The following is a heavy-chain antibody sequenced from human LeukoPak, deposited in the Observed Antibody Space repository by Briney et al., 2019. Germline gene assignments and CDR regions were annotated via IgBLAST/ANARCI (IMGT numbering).Heavy chain of an antibody. CDR1: GYTFTSYY. Sequence: GASVKVSCKASGYTFTSYYMHWVRQAPGQGLEWMGIINPSGGSTSYAQKLQGRVTMTTDTSTSTAYMELRSLRSDDTAVYYCARHHDFTDGWGQGTLVTVSS. J-gene: IGHJ4*02. D-gene: IGHD3-3*01. V-gene: IGHV1-46*01. CDR3: ARHHDFTDG. CDR2: INPSGGST.